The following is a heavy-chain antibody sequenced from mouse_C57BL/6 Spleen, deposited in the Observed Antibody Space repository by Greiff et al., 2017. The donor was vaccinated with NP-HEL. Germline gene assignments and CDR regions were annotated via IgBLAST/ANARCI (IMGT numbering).Heavy chain of an antibody. D-gene: IGHD3-3*01. J-gene: IGHJ2*01. CDR2: IDPSDSYT. Sequence: VQLQQSGAELVMPGASVKLSCKASGYTFTSYWMHWVKQRPGQGLEWIGEIDPSDSYTNYNQKFKGKSTLTVDKSSSTAYMQLSSLTSEDSAVYYCARGGLGYFDYWGQSTTLTVSS. CDR3: ARGGLGYFDY. CDR1: GYTFTSYW. V-gene: IGHV1-69*01.